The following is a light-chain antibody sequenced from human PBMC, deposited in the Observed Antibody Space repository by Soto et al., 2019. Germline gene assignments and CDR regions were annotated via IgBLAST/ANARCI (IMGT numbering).Light chain of an antibody. CDR3: QQDGRPPLLHT. Sequence: EIVLTQSPGTLSLSPGEGATLSCRASQSITSNYLAWYQHRPGQAPRLLIYGASTRAAGVPDRFSGSGSGTDFTPTITRLGPEDFAVYYCQQDGRPPLLHTFGQGTKLGVK. CDR2: GAS. V-gene: IGKV3-20*01. CDR1: QSITSNY. J-gene: IGKJ2*01.